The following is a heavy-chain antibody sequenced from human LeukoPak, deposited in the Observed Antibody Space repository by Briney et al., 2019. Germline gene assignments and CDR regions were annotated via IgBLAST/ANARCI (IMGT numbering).Heavy chain of an antibody. J-gene: IGHJ4*02. CDR3: ARGDYDISTGYYTSRDY. CDR2: ISAYNGNT. D-gene: IGHD3-9*01. Sequence: GASVKVSCKASGYTFTSYGISWVRQAPGQGLEWMGWISAYNGNTNYAQKLQGRVTMTTDTSTSTAYMELRSLRSDDTAVYYCARGDYDISTGYYTSRDYWGQGTLVTVSS. CDR1: GYTFTSYG. V-gene: IGHV1-18*01.